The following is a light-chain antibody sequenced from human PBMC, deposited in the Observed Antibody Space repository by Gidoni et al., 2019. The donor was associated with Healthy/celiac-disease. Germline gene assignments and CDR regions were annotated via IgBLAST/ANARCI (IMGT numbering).Light chain of an antibody. V-gene: IGKV1-12*01. J-gene: IGKJ4*01. Sequence: DIQMPQSPSSVAASVGDRVTITSRASPGISRWLAWYQHKPGKAPKLLIYAASSLQSGVPSRFSGSGSVTGFTLTISSLQPGDFATYYCQQAHSFPFTFGGGTKVEIK. CDR1: PGISRW. CDR3: QQAHSFPFT. CDR2: AAS.